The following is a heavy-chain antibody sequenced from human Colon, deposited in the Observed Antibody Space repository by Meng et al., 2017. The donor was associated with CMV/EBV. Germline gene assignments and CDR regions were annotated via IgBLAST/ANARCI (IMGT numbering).Heavy chain of an antibody. CDR1: GDSISTNSAA. J-gene: IGHJ4*02. Sequence: SQTLSLTCAVSGDSISTNSAAWNWIRLSPTRGLEWLGRTYYGSSRSNWYNDYALSVKGRITISPDASKNQFSLQLNSVTPEDTAGYYCGRWGSVVVSLAHFDYWGQGNLVTVSS. V-gene: IGHV6-1*01. D-gene: IGHD2-2*01. CDR3: GRWGSVVVSLAHFDY. CDR2: TYYGSSRSNWYN.